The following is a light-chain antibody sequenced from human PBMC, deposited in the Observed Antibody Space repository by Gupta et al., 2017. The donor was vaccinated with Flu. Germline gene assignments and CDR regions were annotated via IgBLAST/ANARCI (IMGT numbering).Light chain of an antibody. Sequence: DIVLTQSTGTLSLSPGERATLSCRASQSVTSNYLAWYQQKPGQAPRLLIHGASSRAAGIPDRFSGSGSGTDFTLTISRLEPEDFAVYYCQQYGRSPRTFGQGTKVEIK. CDR2: GAS. V-gene: IGKV3-20*01. J-gene: IGKJ1*01. CDR3: QQYGRSPRT. CDR1: QSVTSNY.